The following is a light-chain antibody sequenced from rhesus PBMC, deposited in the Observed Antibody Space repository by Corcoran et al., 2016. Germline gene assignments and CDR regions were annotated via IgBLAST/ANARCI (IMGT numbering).Light chain of an antibody. CDR3: CSYTTSSSYI. CDR2: DVS. V-gene: IGLV2S7*01. Sequence: QSAPTQPPSVSGSPGQSITISCTGTSSDVGGYNYVSWYQQHPGKAPKLMIYDVSRRPSGFSDRFSGSKSGSTASLTIAGLQAEDEADYFCCSYTTSSSYIFGAGTRLTVL. J-gene: IGLJ1*01. CDR1: SSDVGGYNY.